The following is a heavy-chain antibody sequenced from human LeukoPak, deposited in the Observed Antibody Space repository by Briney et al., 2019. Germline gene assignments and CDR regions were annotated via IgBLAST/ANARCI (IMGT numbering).Heavy chain of an antibody. D-gene: IGHD1-26*01. CDR2: IESDESIR. CDR3: TKNAGRREGWFDP. CDR1: GLTFRRYG. Sequence: GGSLRLSCAAYGLTFRRYGMHWVRQTPGKGLEWVAFIESDESIRQYADLVKGRFTISRDNSKNMLYLQMNSLTTEDTAMYYCTKNAGRREGWFDPWGQGTLVTVSS. V-gene: IGHV3-30*02. J-gene: IGHJ5*02.